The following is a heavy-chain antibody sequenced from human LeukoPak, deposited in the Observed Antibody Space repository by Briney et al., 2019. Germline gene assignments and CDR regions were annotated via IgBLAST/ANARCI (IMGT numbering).Heavy chain of an antibody. CDR1: GFTFSTYG. J-gene: IGHJ4*02. D-gene: IGHD1-7*01. CDR3: ARARGGDYGELQY. Sequence: GRSLRLSCAASGFTFSTYGMHWVRQAPGKGLEWVTFIFYDGSGKYYADSVKGRFTISRDNSKKTLYLQMNSLRAEDTAVYYRARARGGDYGELQYWGQGTLVTVSS. CDR2: IFYDGSGK. V-gene: IGHV3-33*01.